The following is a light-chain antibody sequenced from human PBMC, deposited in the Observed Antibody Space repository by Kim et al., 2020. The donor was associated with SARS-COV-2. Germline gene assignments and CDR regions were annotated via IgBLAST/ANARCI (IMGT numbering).Light chain of an antibody. CDR1: QNISNW. V-gene: IGKV1-5*01. CDR2: DAS. Sequence: AAFGGDRLSITCRASQNISNWLAWYQQKPGRAPNLLIFDASKLQSGVPSRFSGSGSGTEFTLSVHSLHPDDFATYYCQQYSTYWTFGQGTEVDIK. CDR3: QQYSTYWT. J-gene: IGKJ1*01.